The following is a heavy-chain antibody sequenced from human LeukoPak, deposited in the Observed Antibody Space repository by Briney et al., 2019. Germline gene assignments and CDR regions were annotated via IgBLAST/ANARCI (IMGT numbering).Heavy chain of an antibody. CDR2: INHSGST. D-gene: IGHD6-6*01. CDR3: ARGSPDSSIAARVFNY. Sequence: SETLSLTCAVYGGSFSGYYWSWIRQPPGKGLEWIGEINHSGSTNYNPSLKSRVTISVDTSKNQFSPKLSSVTAADTAVYYCARGSPDSSIAARVFNYWGQGTLVTVSS. J-gene: IGHJ4*02. V-gene: IGHV4-34*01. CDR1: GGSFSGYY.